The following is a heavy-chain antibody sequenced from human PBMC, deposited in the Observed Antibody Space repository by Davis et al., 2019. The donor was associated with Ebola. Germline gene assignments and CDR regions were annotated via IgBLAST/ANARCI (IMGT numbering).Heavy chain of an antibody. J-gene: IGHJ3*02. CDR3: AKGLRGGWYQDAFDI. CDR2: ISSSSSYI. D-gene: IGHD6-19*01. CDR1: GFTFSSYS. V-gene: IGHV3-21*04. Sequence: GESLKISCAASGFTFSSYSMNWVRQAPGKGLEWVSSISSSSSYIYYADSVKGRFTISRDNSKNTLYLQMNSLGAEDTAVYYCAKGLRGGWYQDAFDIWGQGTMVTVSS.